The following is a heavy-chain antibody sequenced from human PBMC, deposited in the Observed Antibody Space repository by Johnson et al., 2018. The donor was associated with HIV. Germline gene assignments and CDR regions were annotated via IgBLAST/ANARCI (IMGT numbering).Heavy chain of an antibody. CDR2: ISYDGSNN. J-gene: IGHJ3*02. CDR1: GFTFSSYA. D-gene: IGHD1-26*01. Sequence: QVQLVESGGGVVQPGRSLRLSCAASGFTFSSYAMHWVRQAPGKGLEWVAVISYDGSNNYYADSVKGRFTISRDNSKNTLYLQMNSLRAEDTAVYYCAKTYSGSNRDAFDIWGQGTMVTVSS. CDR3: AKTYSGSNRDAFDI. V-gene: IGHV3-30-3*02.